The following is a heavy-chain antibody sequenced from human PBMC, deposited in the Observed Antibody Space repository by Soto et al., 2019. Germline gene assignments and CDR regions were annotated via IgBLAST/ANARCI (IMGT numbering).Heavy chain of an antibody. CDR1: GFTFSSYS. CDR2: ISSSSSYI. J-gene: IGHJ3*02. V-gene: IGHV3-21*01. D-gene: IGHD3-3*01. Sequence: PGGSLRLSCAASGFTFSSYSMNWVRQAPGKGLEWVSSISSSSSYIYYADSVKGRFTISRDNAKNSLYLQMNSLRAEDTAVYYCARDRSITIFGVVSNDAFDIWGQGTMVTVS. CDR3: ARDRSITIFGVVSNDAFDI.